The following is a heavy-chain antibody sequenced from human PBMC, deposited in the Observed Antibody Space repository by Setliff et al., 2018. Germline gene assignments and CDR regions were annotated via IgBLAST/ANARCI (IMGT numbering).Heavy chain of an antibody. CDR1: GYSFSSNA. Sequence: GASVKVSCKASGYSFSSNAFHWERQAPGQTLEWMGWIHAGSSNTLYSQRFQDRITISRDTSATTVHMELSSLRSDDTAVYYCARMSTSGPHYDYWGQGTLVTVSS. J-gene: IGHJ4*02. CDR2: IHAGSSNT. CDR3: ARMSTSGPHYDY. D-gene: IGHD2-8*02. V-gene: IGHV1-3*01.